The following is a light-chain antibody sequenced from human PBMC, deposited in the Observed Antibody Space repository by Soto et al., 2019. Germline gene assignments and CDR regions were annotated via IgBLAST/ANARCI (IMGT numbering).Light chain of an antibody. J-gene: IGKJ3*01. Sequence: EIVMTQSPATQSVSPGERATLSCRASQTVSSNLAWYQQKPGQAPRLLIHGASTRAAGIPARFSGSGSGTEFTLTISSLQSEDFAVYYCQQYNDWPPFTVGPGTRVDIK. V-gene: IGKV3-15*01. CDR1: QTVSSN. CDR3: QQYNDWPPFT. CDR2: GAS.